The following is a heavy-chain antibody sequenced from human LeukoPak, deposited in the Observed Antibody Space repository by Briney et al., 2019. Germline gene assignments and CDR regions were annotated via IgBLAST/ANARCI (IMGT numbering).Heavy chain of an antibody. CDR3: ATDSYYDSRGRRFDY. V-gene: IGHV1-69*05. CDR2: IIPIFGTA. CDR1: GGTFSSYA. J-gene: IGHJ4*02. Sequence: GSSVKVSCKASGGTFSSYAISWVRQAPGQGLEWMGGIIPIFGTANYAQKFQGRVTITTDESTSTACMELSSLRSEDTAVYYCATDSYYDSRGRRFDYWGQGTLVTVSS. D-gene: IGHD3-22*01.